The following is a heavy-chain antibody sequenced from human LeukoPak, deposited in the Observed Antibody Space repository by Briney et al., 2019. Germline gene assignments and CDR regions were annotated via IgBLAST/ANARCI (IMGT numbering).Heavy chain of an antibody. Sequence: GGSLRLSCAASGFTFSGSAMHWVRQASGKGLEWVGRIRSKANSYATAYAASVKGRFTISRDDSKNTAYLQMNSLKTEDTAVYYCTSLFGYSSGWYPHRPFDYWGQGTLVTVSS. CDR1: GFTFSGSA. CDR2: IRSKANSYAT. J-gene: IGHJ4*02. V-gene: IGHV3-73*01. D-gene: IGHD6-19*01. CDR3: TSLFGYSSGWYPHRPFDY.